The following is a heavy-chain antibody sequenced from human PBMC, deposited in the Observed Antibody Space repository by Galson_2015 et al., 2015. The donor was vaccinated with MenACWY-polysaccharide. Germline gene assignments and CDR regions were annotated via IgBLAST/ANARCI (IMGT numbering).Heavy chain of an antibody. D-gene: IGHD3-22*01. CDR1: GFTFSSYW. Sequence: SLRLSCAASGFTFSSYWMHWVRQAPGKGLVWVSRINSDGSSTSYADSVKGRFTISRDNAKNTLYLQMNSLRAEDTAVYYCARDTGYYDSSGPFDYWGQGTLVTVSS. J-gene: IGHJ4*02. V-gene: IGHV3-74*01. CDR2: INSDGSST. CDR3: ARDTGYYDSSGPFDY.